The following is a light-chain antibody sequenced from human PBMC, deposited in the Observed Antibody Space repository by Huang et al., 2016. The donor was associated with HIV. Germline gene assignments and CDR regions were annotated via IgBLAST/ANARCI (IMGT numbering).Light chain of an antibody. CDR1: QSVSSY. Sequence: EIVLTQSPATLSLSPGERATLSGRASQSVSSYLAWYQQKPGQAPRLLIYDASNRATGIPARFSGSGSGTDFTLTISSLEPEDFAVYYCQQRSNWRITFGGGTKVEIK. CDR3: QQRSNWRIT. CDR2: DAS. J-gene: IGKJ4*01. V-gene: IGKV3-11*01.